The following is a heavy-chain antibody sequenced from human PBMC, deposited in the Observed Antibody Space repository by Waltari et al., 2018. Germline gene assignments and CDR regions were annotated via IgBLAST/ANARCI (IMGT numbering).Heavy chain of an antibody. CDR2: ISGSGGST. J-gene: IGHJ4*02. CDR3: AKFLGVVPAAINFDY. CDR1: GFNVSSYA. Sequence: EVQLLASGGGLDKPGGSLRLPCAASGFNVSSYAMSWVRQAPGKGLEWVSAISGSGGSTYYADSVKGRFTISRDNSKNTLYLQMNSLRAEDTAVYYCAKFLGVVPAAINFDYWGQGTLVTVSS. V-gene: IGHV3-23*01. D-gene: IGHD2-2*01.